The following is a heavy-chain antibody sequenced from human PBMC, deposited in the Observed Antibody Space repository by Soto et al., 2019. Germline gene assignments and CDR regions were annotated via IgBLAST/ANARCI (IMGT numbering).Heavy chain of an antibody. V-gene: IGHV3-23*01. CDR1: GFTFSSYG. CDR2: ISGSGGST. Sequence: PWGSLRLSCAASGFTFSSYGMSWVRQAPGKGLEWVSAISGSGGSTYYPDSVKGRFTVSRDNSKNTLYLQMNSLRAEDTAVYYCAKRGSGGELPVVHFDYWGQGTLVTVSS. CDR3: AKRGSGGELPVVHFDY. D-gene: IGHD2-8*02. J-gene: IGHJ4*02.